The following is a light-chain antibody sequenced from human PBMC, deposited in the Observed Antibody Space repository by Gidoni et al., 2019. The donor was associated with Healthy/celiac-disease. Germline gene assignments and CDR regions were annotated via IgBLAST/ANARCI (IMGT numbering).Light chain of an antibody. CDR2: AAS. V-gene: IGKV1-39*01. CDR1: QSISSY. J-gene: IGKJ3*01. CDR3: QQSYSNSLT. Sequence: DIPMTHSPSSLSASVGDRVTITCRASQSISSYLHWYQQKPGKAPKLLIYAASSLQSGVPSRFSGSGSGTDFTLTISSLQPEDFATYYCQQSYSNSLTFXHXTKVDIK.